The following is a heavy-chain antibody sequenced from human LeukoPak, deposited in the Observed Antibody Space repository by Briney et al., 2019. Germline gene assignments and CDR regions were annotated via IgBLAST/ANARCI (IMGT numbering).Heavy chain of an antibody. Sequence: TLSLTCAVSGGSISSGGYSWSWIRQPPGKGLEWIGYIYHSGSTYYNPSLKSRVTISVDRSKNQFSLKLSSVTAADTAVYYCARGEGSGSYSPWGQGTLVTVSS. CDR1: GGSISSGGYS. CDR3: ARGEGSGSYSP. D-gene: IGHD3-10*01. V-gene: IGHV4-30-2*01. CDR2: IYHSGST. J-gene: IGHJ5*02.